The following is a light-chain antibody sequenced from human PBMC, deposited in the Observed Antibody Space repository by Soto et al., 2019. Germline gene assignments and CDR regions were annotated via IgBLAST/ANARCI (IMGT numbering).Light chain of an antibody. CDR1: QSVSSY. CDR3: QQRSNWPPGST. V-gene: IGKV3-11*01. CDR2: DAS. J-gene: IGKJ3*01. Sequence: EIVLTQSPATLSLSPGERATLSCRASQSVSSYLAWYQQKPGQAPRLLIYDASNRATGIPARFSGSGSGTDFTLTICSLEPEDFAVYYCQQRSNWPPGSTFGPGTKVDIK.